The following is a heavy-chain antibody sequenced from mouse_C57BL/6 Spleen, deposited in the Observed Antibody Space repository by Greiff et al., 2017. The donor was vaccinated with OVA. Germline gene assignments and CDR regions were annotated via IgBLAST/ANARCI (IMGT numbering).Heavy chain of an antibody. CDR3: ARSGSSPAWFAY. V-gene: IGHV1-50*01. CDR1: GYTFTSYW. CDR2: IDPSDSYT. J-gene: IGHJ3*01. Sequence: VQLQQPGAELVKPGASVKLSCKASGYTFTSYWMQWVKQRPGQGLEWIGEIDPSDSYTNYNQKFKGKATLTVDTSSSTAYMPRSSLTSEDSAVYYCARSGSSPAWFAYWGQGTLVTVSA. D-gene: IGHD1-1*01.